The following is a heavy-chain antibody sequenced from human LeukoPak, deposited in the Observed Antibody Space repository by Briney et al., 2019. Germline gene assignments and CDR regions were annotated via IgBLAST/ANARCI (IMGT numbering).Heavy chain of an antibody. D-gene: IGHD6-19*01. Sequence: PSETLSLTCTVSGGFFSGYYWSWIRQPPGKGLEWIGYISYSGSTNYNPSLKSRVSISVDTSKNQFSLNLYSLTAADTAVYYCARHGSGWSFDYWGQGTLITVSS. CDR1: GGFFSGYY. CDR2: ISYSGST. J-gene: IGHJ4*02. CDR3: ARHGSGWSFDY. V-gene: IGHV4-59*08.